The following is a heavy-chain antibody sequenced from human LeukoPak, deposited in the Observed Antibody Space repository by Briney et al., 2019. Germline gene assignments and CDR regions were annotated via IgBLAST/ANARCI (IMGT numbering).Heavy chain of an antibody. Sequence: ASVKVSCKASGYTFTGYYMHWVRQAPGQGLEWMGWINPNSGGTNYAQKFQGRVTMTRDTSISTAYMELSRLRSDDTAVYYCARARAAHSGYDLSFDYWGQGTLVTVSS. CDR3: ARARAAHSGYDLSFDY. CDR1: GYTFTGYY. CDR2: INPNSGGT. D-gene: IGHD5-12*01. J-gene: IGHJ4*02. V-gene: IGHV1-2*02.